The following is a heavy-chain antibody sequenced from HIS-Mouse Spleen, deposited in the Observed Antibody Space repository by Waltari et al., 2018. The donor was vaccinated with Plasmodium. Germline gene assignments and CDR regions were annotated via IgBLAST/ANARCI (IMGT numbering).Heavy chain of an antibody. D-gene: IGHD4-4*01. J-gene: IGHJ6*02. V-gene: IGHV4-39*01. Sequence: QLQLQESGPGLVKPSATLSLPCTAPGGSFRSSRYYWGWIGSNSGSTYYNPSLKSRVTISVDTSKNQFSLKLSSVTAADTAVYYCASLPRVEEVTTPFYYYYYGMDVWGQGTTVTVSS. CDR1: GGSFRSSRYY. CDR2: NSGST. CDR3: ASLPRVEEVTTPFYYYYYGMDV.